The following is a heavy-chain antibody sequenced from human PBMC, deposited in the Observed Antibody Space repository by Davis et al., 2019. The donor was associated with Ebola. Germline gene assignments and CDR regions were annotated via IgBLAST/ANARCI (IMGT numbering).Heavy chain of an antibody. Sequence: SETLSLTCTVSGGPISSGGYYWSWIRQHPGKGLEWIGYIYYSGSTYYNPSLKSRVTISLDTSKSQFSLKVNFVTAADTAVYYCARGPKRLRSLEWIYYGMDVWGKGTTVTVSS. J-gene: IGHJ6*04. CDR2: IYYSGST. V-gene: IGHV4-31*03. CDR1: GGPISSGGYY. D-gene: IGHD3-3*01. CDR3: ARGPKRLRSLEWIYYGMDV.